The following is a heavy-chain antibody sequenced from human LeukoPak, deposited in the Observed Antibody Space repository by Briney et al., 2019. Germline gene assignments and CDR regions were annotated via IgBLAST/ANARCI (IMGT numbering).Heavy chain of an antibody. CDR2: ISYDGSNK. CDR3: ARDSNTPGYCSSTSCYSIGLIDY. V-gene: IGHV3-30*04. Sequence: GRSLRLSCAASGFTLSSYAMHWVRQAPGKGLEWVAVISYDGSNKYYADSVKGRFTISRDNSKNTLYLQMNSLRAEDTAVYDCARDSNTPGYCSSTSCYSIGLIDYWGQGTLVTVSS. CDR1: GFTLSSYA. J-gene: IGHJ4*02. D-gene: IGHD2-2*01.